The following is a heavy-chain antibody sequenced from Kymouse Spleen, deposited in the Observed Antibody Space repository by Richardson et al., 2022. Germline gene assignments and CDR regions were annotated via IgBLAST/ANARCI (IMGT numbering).Heavy chain of an antibody. Sequence: QVQLVESGGGVVQPGRSLRLSCAASGFTFSSYGMHWVRQAPGKGLEWVAVIWYDGSNKYYADSVKGRFTISRDNSKNTLYLQMNSLRAEDTAVYYCARERYYGSGSLYYYYYYGMDVWGQGTTVTVSS. V-gene: IGHV3-33*01. D-gene: IGHD3-10*01. CDR1: GFTFSSYG. J-gene: IGHJ6*02. CDR2: IWYDGSNK. CDR3: ARERYYGSGSLYYYYYYGMDV.